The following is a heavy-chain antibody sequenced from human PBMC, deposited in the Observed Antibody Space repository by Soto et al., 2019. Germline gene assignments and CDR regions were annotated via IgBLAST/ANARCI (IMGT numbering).Heavy chain of an antibody. CDR3: AKEVPSGYGRGGY. Sequence: GGSLRLSCAASGFTFSSYGMHWVRQAPGKGLEWVAVISYDGSNKYYADSVKGRFTISRDNSKNTLYLQMNSLRAEDTAVYYCAKEVPSGYGRGGYWGQGTLVTVSS. V-gene: IGHV3-30*18. CDR2: ISYDGSNK. CDR1: GFTFSSYG. D-gene: IGHD5-12*01. J-gene: IGHJ4*02.